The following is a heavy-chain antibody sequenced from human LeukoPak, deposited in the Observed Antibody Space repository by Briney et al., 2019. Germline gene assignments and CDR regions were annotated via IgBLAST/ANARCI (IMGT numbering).Heavy chain of an antibody. CDR2: INPTSGGT. J-gene: IGHJ4*02. CDR1: GYTFTDHY. CDR3: ARDTTAGAAPVGY. V-gene: IGHV1-2*02. D-gene: IGHD6-6*01. Sequence: ASVKVSCKTSGYTFTDHYIHWVRQAPGQGLEWMGWINPTSGGTDYARNFQGRVTMTRHTSISTAYMELSSLSFDDTAIYYCARDTTAGAAPVGYWGQGTPVTVSS.